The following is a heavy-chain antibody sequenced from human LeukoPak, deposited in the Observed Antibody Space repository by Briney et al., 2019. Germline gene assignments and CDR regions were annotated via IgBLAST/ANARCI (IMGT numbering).Heavy chain of an antibody. CDR3: AMTTVTMTEYFQH. J-gene: IGHJ1*01. CDR2: FYDDGTT. CDR1: GFTVISNC. V-gene: IGHV3-66*01. D-gene: IGHD4-17*01. Sequence: GGSLRLSCAASGFTVISNCMSWVRQAPGKGLEWVSVFYDDGTTYYADYVKGRFTISRDNSKNTLYLQMSSLRAEDTAVYYCAMTTVTMTEYFQHWGLGALVTVSS.